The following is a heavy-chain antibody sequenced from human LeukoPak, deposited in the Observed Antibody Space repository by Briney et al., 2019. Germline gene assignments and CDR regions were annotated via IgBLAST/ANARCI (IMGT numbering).Heavy chain of an antibody. Sequence: GGALRLSCATSGFTFLSDVMSWVRQAPGKGLEWVSAIRGSGGTTYYADSVKGRFTISRDNSKNTLYLQMNSLRAEDTAVYYCAKQDGSSWYDYWGQGTLVTVSS. CDR1: GFTFLSDV. D-gene: IGHD6-13*01. J-gene: IGHJ4*02. V-gene: IGHV3-23*01. CDR2: IRGSGGTT. CDR3: AKQDGSSWYDY.